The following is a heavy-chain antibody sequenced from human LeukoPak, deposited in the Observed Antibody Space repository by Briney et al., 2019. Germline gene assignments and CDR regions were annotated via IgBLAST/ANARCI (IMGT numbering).Heavy chain of an antibody. CDR1: RYTFTSYY. CDR3: ARDGIITMVRGVNWFDP. V-gene: IGHV1-46*01. J-gene: IGHJ5*02. CDR2: INPSGGST. D-gene: IGHD3-10*01. Sequence: GASVKVSCKASRYTFTSYYMYWARQAPGQGLEWMGIINPSGGSTSYAQKFQGRVTMTRDMSTSTVYMELSSLRSDDTAVYCCARDGIITMVRGVNWFDPWGQGTLVTVSS.